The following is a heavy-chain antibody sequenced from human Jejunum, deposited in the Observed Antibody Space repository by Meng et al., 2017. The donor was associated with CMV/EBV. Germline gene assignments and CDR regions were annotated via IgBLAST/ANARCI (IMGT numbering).Heavy chain of an antibody. Sequence: TFSSYWMNWVRQAPGKGLEWVANIKPDGSEKYYVDSVKGRFTISRDNAKTSLSLPLSNLLASYTSVYYCSRAEYDFWSGYKSYLDSCG. CDR1: TFSSYW. CDR3: SRAEYDFWSGYKSYLDS. J-gene: IGHJ5*01. CDR2: IKPDGSEK. D-gene: IGHD3-3*01. V-gene: IGHV3-7*01.